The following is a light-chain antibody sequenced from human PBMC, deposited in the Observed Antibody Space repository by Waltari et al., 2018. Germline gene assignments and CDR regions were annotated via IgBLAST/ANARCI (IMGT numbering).Light chain of an antibody. V-gene: IGLV2-23*02. Sequence: QSALTQPASVSGSPGQSITIYCTGTSSDVGSYNLVSWYQQHPGKAPKLMIYEVSKRPSGVSNRFSGSKSGNTASLTISVLQAEDEADYYCCSYAGSSTFPYVFGTGTKVTVL. CDR1: SSDVGSYNL. J-gene: IGLJ1*01. CDR2: EVS. CDR3: CSYAGSSTFPYV.